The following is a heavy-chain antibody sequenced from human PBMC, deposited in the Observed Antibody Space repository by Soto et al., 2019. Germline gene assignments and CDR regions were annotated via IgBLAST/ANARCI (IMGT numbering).Heavy chain of an antibody. CDR3: ARGLILWFGELSRRGGYYYYMDV. D-gene: IGHD3-10*01. J-gene: IGHJ6*03. CDR2: IKDRGNI. CDR1: GGSFSGYQ. Sequence: QVQLQQWGAGLLKPSETLSLTCAVYGGSFSGYQWSWIRQTPGKGLEWIGEIKDRGNINYNPSLKSRGPISVDTPKKQISLQLSSVTAADTAVYYCARGLILWFGELSRRGGYYYYMDVWGKGTTVIVSS. V-gene: IGHV4-34*01.